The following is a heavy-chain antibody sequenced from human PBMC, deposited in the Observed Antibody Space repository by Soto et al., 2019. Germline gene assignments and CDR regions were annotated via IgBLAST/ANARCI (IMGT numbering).Heavy chain of an antibody. V-gene: IGHV4-34*01. CDR1: GGSFSGYY. CDR2: INHSGST. Sequence: SETLSLTCAVYGGSFSGYYWSWIRQPPGKGLEWIGEINHSGSTNYNPSLKSRVTISVDTSKNQFSLKLSSVTAADTAVYYCASSREQRPNFDYWGQGTLVTVSS. J-gene: IGHJ4*02. D-gene: IGHD6-25*01. CDR3: ASSREQRPNFDY.